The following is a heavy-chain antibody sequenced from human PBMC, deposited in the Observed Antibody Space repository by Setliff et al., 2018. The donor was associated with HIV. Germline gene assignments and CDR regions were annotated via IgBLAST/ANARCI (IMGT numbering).Heavy chain of an antibody. V-gene: IGHV1-8*01. CDR1: GYTLSELS. CDR3: ARGPYYDSNGYHLSSDY. J-gene: IGHJ4*02. Sequence: ASVKVSCKVYGYTLSELSIHWVRQATGQGLEWMAWMNPNSGNTGYAQKFQGRVTLTRDTSISTAYMELSSLRSEDTAVYYCARGPYYDSNGYHLSSDYWGQGTLVTVSS. CDR2: MNPNSGNT. D-gene: IGHD3-22*01.